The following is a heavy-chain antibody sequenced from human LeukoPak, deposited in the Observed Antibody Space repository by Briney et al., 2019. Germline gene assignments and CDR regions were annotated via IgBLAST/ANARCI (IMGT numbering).Heavy chain of an antibody. CDR1: GYTFTSYA. CDR2: IDTNTGNP. CDR3: ARKPYDSRGYYLHEY. D-gene: IGHD3-22*01. J-gene: IGHJ4*02. Sequence: ASVKVSCKASGYTFTSYAMSWVRQAPGQGLEWMGWIDTNTGNPTYAQGFTGRFGFSLDTSVSTAYLQISSLKAEDTAVYYCARKPYDSRGYYLHEYWGQGTLVIVSS. V-gene: IGHV7-4-1*02.